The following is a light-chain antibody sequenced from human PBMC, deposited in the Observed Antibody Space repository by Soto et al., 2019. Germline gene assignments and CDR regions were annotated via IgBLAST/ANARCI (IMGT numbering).Light chain of an antibody. CDR2: EGS. CDR3: CSYAGSTV. V-gene: IGLV2-23*01. CDR1: SSDVGSYNL. J-gene: IGLJ3*02. Sequence: QSALTQPASVSGSPGQSITICCTGTSSDVGSYNLVSWYQQHPGKAPKLMIYEGSKRPSGVSNRFSGSKSGNTASLTISGLQAEDEADYYCCSYAGSTVFGGGTKLTVL.